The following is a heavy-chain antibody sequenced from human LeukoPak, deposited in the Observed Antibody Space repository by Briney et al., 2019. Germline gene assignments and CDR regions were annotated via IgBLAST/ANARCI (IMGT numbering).Heavy chain of an antibody. CDR1: GGTFSSYA. V-gene: IGHV1-69*13. CDR2: IIPIFGTA. D-gene: IGHD6-13*01. Sequence: SVKVSCKASGGTFSSYAISWVRQAPGQGLEWMGGIIPIFGTANYAQKFQGRVTITADESTSTAYMELSSLRSEDTAVYYCARARGSSSWYLHRDYYGMDVWGQGTTATVSS. J-gene: IGHJ6*02. CDR3: ARARGSSSWYLHRDYYGMDV.